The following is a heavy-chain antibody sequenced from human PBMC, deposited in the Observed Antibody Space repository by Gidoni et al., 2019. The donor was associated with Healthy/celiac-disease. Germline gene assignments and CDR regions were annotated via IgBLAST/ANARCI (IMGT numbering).Heavy chain of an antibody. CDR1: GCSISSGGYY. V-gene: IGHV4-31*01. CDR3: ARQGIAARSGWFDP. CDR2: IYYSGST. D-gene: IGHD6-6*01. J-gene: IGHJ5*02. Sequence: VQLQESGPGLVTPSQTLSLTCTVSGCSISSGGYYWSWIRQHPGKGLEWIGYIYYSGSTYYNPSLKSLVTISVDTSKNQFSLKLSSVTAADTAVYYCARQGIAARSGWFDPWGQGTLVTVSS.